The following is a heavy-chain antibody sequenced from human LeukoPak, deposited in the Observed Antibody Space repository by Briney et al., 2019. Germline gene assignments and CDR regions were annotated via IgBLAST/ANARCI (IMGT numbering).Heavy chain of an antibody. Sequence: GGSLRLSCTASGFTFSTYGMHWVRQAPGKGLEWVAIIWDDGSKKYYADSVKGRFTISRDNSKNTLFLQMNNLRAGDTAVYYCARGFGVLRYFDWPTRGEYFDYWGQGTLVTVSS. D-gene: IGHD3-9*01. CDR2: IWDDGSKK. CDR1: GFTFSTYG. J-gene: IGHJ4*02. CDR3: ARGFGVLRYFDWPTRGEYFDY. V-gene: IGHV3-33*01.